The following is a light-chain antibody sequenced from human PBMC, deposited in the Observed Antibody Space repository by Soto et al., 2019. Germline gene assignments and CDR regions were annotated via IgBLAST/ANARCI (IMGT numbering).Light chain of an antibody. V-gene: IGKV1-39*01. J-gene: IGKJ1*01. CDR3: HQTYANPWT. Sequence: DIVMTQSPLSLTVTPGEPAPISCRSSQALLRSNGYNYFNWYQVRPGRAPKLLIHAASSLGTGVPSSFSGSGSGTDFTLTISSLQPEDFATYYCHQTYANPWTFGQGTKVDI. CDR1: QALLRSNGYNY. CDR2: AAS.